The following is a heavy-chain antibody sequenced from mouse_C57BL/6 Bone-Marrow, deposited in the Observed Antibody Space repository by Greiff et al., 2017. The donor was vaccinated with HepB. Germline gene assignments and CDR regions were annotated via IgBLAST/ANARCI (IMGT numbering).Heavy chain of an antibody. CDR2: IYPRSGNT. Sequence: VQRVESGAELARPGASVKLSCKASGYTFTSYGISWVKQRTGQGLEWIGEIYPRSGNTYYNEKFKGKATLTADKSSSTAYMELRSLTSEDSAVYFCARYHYGSSYSAAWFAYWGQGTLVTVSA. J-gene: IGHJ3*01. D-gene: IGHD1-1*01. V-gene: IGHV1-81*01. CDR3: ARYHYGSSYSAAWFAY. CDR1: GYTFTSYG.